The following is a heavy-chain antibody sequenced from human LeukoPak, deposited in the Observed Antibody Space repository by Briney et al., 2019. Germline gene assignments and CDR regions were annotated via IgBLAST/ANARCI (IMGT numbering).Heavy chain of an antibody. CDR1: GFILATDW. Sequence: GASLRPSYAIYGFILATDWMTWARQAPGKGLEWVANIKPDGSEKYYVDSVKGRFTISRDNAKNSLYLQMNSLRAEDTAVYYCARARGTTKPFDYWGQGTLVTVSS. CDR2: IKPDGSEK. J-gene: IGHJ4*02. D-gene: IGHD1-7*01. V-gene: IGHV3-7*01. CDR3: ARARGTTKPFDY.